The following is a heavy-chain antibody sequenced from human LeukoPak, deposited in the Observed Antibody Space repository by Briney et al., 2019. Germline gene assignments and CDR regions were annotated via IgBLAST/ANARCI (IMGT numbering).Heavy chain of an antibody. Sequence: PSQTLSLTCAISGDSVSSNSAAWHWIRQSPSRGLEWLGRTWYRSRWYNEYAVSVKSRITINPDTSKNQFSLHLNSVTPEDTAAYYCAAGSSGSSHYYFDYWGQGTLVTVSS. CDR3: AAGSSGSSHYYFDY. CDR1: GDSVSSNSAA. J-gene: IGHJ4*02. CDR2: TWYRSRWYN. V-gene: IGHV6-1*01. D-gene: IGHD3-10*01.